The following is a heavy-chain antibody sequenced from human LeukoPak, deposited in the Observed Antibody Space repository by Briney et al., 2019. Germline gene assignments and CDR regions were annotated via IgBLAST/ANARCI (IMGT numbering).Heavy chain of an antibody. Sequence: PGGSLRLSCVASGFTFSNCGMSWVRQAPGKGLEWVSAISISGDSTYYADSVKGRFTISRDNSKNTLYLQMNSLRAEDTALYYCAKYKQADYWGQGTLVTVSS. CDR1: GFTFSNCG. D-gene: IGHD1-14*01. CDR2: ISISGDST. J-gene: IGHJ4*02. V-gene: IGHV3-23*01. CDR3: AKYKQADY.